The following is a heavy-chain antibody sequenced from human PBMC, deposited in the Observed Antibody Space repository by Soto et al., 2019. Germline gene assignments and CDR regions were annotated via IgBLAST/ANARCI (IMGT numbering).Heavy chain of an antibody. Sequence: GGSLRLSCAASGFTFSSYAMSWVRQAPGKGLEWVSAISGSGGSTYYADRVNGRFTISRDNSKNTLYLQMNSLRAEDTAVYYCVFYLGAEYSSGWYWHSLQHWGQGTLVTVSS. D-gene: IGHD6-19*01. CDR1: GFTFSSYA. CDR2: ISGSGGST. V-gene: IGHV3-23*01. CDR3: VFYLGAEYSSGWYWHSLQH. J-gene: IGHJ1*01.